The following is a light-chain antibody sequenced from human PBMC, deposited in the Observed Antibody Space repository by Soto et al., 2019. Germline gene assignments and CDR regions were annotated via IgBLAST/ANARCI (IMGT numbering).Light chain of an antibody. CDR3: QHYDSPLT. J-gene: IGKJ4*01. CDR1: QSITNTY. V-gene: IGKV3-20*01. Sequence: EIVLTQSPGTLSLSPGDRATLSCRASQSITNTYLVWYQQKPGQAPRLLINGASRRATGVPDRFSGSGSGTDFTLTITRLEPEDFAVYYCQHYDSPLTFGGGTKVEIK. CDR2: GAS.